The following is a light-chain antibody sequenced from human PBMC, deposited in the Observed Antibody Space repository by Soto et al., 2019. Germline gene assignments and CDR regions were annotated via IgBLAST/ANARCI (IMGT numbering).Light chain of an antibody. V-gene: IGKV3-15*01. CDR3: QQYNNWPLSWT. CDR2: GAS. J-gene: IGKJ1*01. Sequence: EIVMTQSPATLSVSPGERATLSCRASQSVSSNLAWYQQKSGQAPRLLIYGASTRATGIPARFSGSGSGTEFTLTISSLQSEDFAVYYCQQYNNWPLSWTFGQGTKVESK. CDR1: QSVSSN.